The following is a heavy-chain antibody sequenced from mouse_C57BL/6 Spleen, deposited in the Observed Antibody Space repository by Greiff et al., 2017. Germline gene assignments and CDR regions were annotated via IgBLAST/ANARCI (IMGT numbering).Heavy chain of an antibody. CDR1: GFTFSSYA. V-gene: IGHV5-9-1*02. J-gene: IGHJ4*01. CDR3: TRARYYYGSSYDAMDY. D-gene: IGHD1-1*01. CDR2: ISSGGDYI. Sequence: EVMLVESGEGLVKPGGSLKLSCAASGFTFSSYAMSWVRQTPEKRLEWVAYISSGGDYIYYADTVKGRFTISRDNARNTLYLQMSSLKSEDTAMYYCTRARYYYGSSYDAMDYWGQGTSVTVSS.